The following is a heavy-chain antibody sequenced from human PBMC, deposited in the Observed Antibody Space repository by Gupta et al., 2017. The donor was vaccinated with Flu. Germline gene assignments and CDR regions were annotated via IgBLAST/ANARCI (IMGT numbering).Heavy chain of an antibody. J-gene: IGHJ5*02. CDR3: ARVGLAAFGSNWFDP. Sequence: YWSWIRQSPGKGLEWIGETHQSGDTNYNPSLKSRVTISLDTSKSQFSLSLSSVTAADTAVYYCARVGLAAFGSNWFDPWGQGTLVTVSP. V-gene: IGHV4-34*01. CDR2: THQSGDT. CDR1: Y. D-gene: IGHD6-13*01.